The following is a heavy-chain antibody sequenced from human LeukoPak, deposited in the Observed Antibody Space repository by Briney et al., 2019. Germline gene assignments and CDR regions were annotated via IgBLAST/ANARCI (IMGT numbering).Heavy chain of an antibody. CDR2: ISAYNGNT. V-gene: IGHV1-18*01. Sequence: ASVKVSCKASGYTFTSYGISRVRQAPGQGLEWMGWISAYNGNTNYAQKLQGRVTMTTDTSTSTAYMELRSLRTDDTAVYYCAREIIVGSNFDYWGQGTLVTVSS. CDR3: AREIIVGSNFDY. CDR1: GYTFTSYG. D-gene: IGHD1-26*01. J-gene: IGHJ4*02.